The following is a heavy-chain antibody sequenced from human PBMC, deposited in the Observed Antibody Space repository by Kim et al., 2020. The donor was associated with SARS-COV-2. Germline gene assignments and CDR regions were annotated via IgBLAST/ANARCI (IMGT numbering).Heavy chain of an antibody. CDR3: ARDRGYPIDY. CDR2: TI. D-gene: IGHD3-22*01. J-gene: IGHJ4*02. V-gene: IGHV3-11*01. Sequence: TIYYAASAKGRFTISRDSAKNSLYLQMSSLRAEDTAVYYCARDRGYPIDYWGQGTLVTVSS.